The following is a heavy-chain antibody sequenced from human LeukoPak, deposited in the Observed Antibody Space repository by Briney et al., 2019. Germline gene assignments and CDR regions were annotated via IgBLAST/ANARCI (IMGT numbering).Heavy chain of an antibody. Sequence: QPGGSLRLSCVASGFTFSNYWMHWVRQAPGKGLVWVSRINSDGSSTTYADSVKGRFTISRDNAKSTLYLQMNSLRAEDTAVYYCAREGDTNAASDYWGQGTLVTVSS. V-gene: IGHV3-74*01. D-gene: IGHD2-8*01. CDR3: AREGDTNAASDY. CDR2: INSDGSST. CDR1: GFTFSNYW. J-gene: IGHJ4*02.